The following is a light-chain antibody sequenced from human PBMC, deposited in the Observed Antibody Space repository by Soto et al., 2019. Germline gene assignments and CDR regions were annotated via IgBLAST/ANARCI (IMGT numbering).Light chain of an antibody. Sequence: EIVMTQSPATLSVSPGERATLSCRASQSIGSNLAWYQQKPGQAPRLLMYGASTRATGIPARFSGSGSGTEFNLTISSLQSEDFAVYYCQQFNDWPPMYTFGQGTKLEIK. J-gene: IGKJ2*01. CDR2: GAS. CDR3: QQFNDWPPMYT. CDR1: QSIGSN. V-gene: IGKV3-15*01.